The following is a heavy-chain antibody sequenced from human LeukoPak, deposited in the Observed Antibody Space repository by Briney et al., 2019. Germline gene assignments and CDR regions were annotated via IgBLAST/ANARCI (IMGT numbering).Heavy chain of an antibody. J-gene: IGHJ4*02. CDR2: ISGSGFST. Sequence: PGGSLRLSCAAYGFTFSSYAVSWVRQAPGKGLEWVSGISGSGFSTYYADSVKGRFTISRDNSKNTLYLQMNSLRAEDTAVYYCAKYDMVRGVYWGQGTLVTVSS. V-gene: IGHV3-23*01. D-gene: IGHD3-10*01. CDR3: AKYDMVRGVY. CDR1: GFTFSSYA.